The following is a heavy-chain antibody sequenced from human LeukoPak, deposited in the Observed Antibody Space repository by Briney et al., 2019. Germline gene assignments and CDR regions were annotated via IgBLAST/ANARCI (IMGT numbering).Heavy chain of an antibody. CDR2: IYFTGGT. D-gene: IGHD3-10*01. CDR1: GGSINNYY. J-gene: IGHJ4*02. CDR3: ARGGGLFDY. Sequence: SETLSLTCNVSGGSINNYYWSWLRQPPGKGLEWIGYIYFTGGTNYNPSLRSRVTMSIDTSKNQFSLKLNSVTAADTAFYYCARGGGLFDYWGQGSLVTVSS. V-gene: IGHV4-59*01.